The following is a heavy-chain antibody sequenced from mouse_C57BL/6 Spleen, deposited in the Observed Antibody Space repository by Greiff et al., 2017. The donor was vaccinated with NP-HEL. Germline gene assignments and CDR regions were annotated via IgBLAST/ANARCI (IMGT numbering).Heavy chain of an antibody. CDR3: ASAYYSNLLAMDY. Sequence: QVQLKESGPGLVQPSHSLSITCTVSGFSLTSYGVHWVRQSPGKGLEWLGVIWSGGSTDYNAAFISRLSISKDNSKSQVFFKMNSLQADDTAIYYCASAYYSNLLAMDYWGQGTSVTVSS. CDR2: IWSGGST. D-gene: IGHD2-5*01. J-gene: IGHJ4*01. CDR1: GFSLTSYG. V-gene: IGHV2-2*01.